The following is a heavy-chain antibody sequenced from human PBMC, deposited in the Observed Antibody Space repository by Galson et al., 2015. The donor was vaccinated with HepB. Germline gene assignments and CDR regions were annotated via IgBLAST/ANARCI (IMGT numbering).Heavy chain of an antibody. D-gene: IGHD3-22*01. CDR3: ARGARNYYDSSGYVDAFDI. J-gene: IGHJ3*02. CDR1: GYTFSSYY. CDR2: IYPSGTST. Sequence: SVKVSCKASGYTFSSYYMHWVRQAPGQGLEWMGVIYPSGTSTTYAQKFQGGVTMTRDTSTSTVYMELSSLRSEDTAVYYCARGARNYYDSSGYVDAFDIWGQGTMVTVFS. V-gene: IGHV1-46*01.